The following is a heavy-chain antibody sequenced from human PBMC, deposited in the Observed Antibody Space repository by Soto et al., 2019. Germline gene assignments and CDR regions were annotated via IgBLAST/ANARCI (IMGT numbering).Heavy chain of an antibody. V-gene: IGHV3-30-3*01. J-gene: IGHJ5*02. CDR3: ARDRGSYSSSWGWFDP. D-gene: IGHD6-13*01. Sequence: QVQLVESGGGVVQPGRSLRLSCAASGFTFSSYAMHWVRQAPGKGLEWVAVISYDGSNKYYADSVKGRFTISRDNSKNTLYLQMNSLRAEDTAVYYCARDRGSYSSSWGWFDPWGQGTLVTVSS. CDR1: GFTFSSYA. CDR2: ISYDGSNK.